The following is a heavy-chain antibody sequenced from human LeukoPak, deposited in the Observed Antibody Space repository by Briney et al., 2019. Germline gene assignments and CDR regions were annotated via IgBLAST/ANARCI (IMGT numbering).Heavy chain of an antibody. CDR1: GYTFIIYY. D-gene: IGHD6-25*01. J-gene: IGHJ3*02. CDR2: INPTSGDT. CDR3: ARYGFSSVWQGGWHAFDI. V-gene: IGHV1-46*01. Sequence: ASVRVSSTASGYTFIIYYVHWGRHAPGQGLQCRGIINPTSGDTNYAQKFQGRVTMTRDMSTSTVYMELSSLRSEDTAGYYCARYGFSSVWQGGWHAFDIWGHGTMVIVSS.